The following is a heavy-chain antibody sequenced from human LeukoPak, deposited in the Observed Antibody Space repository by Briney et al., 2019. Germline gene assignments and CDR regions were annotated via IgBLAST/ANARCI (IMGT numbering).Heavy chain of an antibody. CDR2: ISSSSSYI. J-gene: IGHJ4*02. CDR1: GFTFSSYS. V-gene: IGHV3-21*01. CDR3: ARAQVAGTVDY. D-gene: IGHD6-19*01. Sequence: GGSLRLSCAASGFTFSSYSVNWVRQAPGKGLEWVSSISSSSSYIYYADSVKGRFTISRDNAKNSLYLQMNSLRAEDTAVYYCARAQVAGTVDYWGQGTLVTVSS.